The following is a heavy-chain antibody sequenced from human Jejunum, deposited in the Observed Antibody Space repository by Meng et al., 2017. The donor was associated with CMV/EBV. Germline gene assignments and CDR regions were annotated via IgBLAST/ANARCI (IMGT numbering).Heavy chain of an antibody. CDR3: ARDRYCHNGVCYAFPPPYYYGMDV. Sequence: WVRRAPGKGLEWVSGIRADDYRTFYAGSVKGRFTISRDNAKNSLYLQMNSLRAEDTAVYYCARDRYCHNGVCYAFPPPYYYGMDVWGQGTTVTVSS. D-gene: IGHD2-8*01. CDR2: IRADDYRT. V-gene: IGHV3-48*03. J-gene: IGHJ6*02.